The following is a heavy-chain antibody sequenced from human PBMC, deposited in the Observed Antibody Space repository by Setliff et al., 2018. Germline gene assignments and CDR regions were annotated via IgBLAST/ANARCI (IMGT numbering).Heavy chain of an antibody. CDR2: INPHSGGT. J-gene: IGHJ5*02. CDR1: GYTFSAYY. D-gene: IGHD6-19*01. Sequence: ASVKVSCKASGYTFSAYYIHWVRQAPGQGLEWMGWINPHSGGTNFPQTFQGRVTMTRDTSINTAYMELSTLTSDDTAVYFCARATRDSGGWYYEYNWFDPWGQGTLVTVSP. V-gene: IGHV1-2*02. CDR3: ARATRDSGGWYYEYNWFDP.